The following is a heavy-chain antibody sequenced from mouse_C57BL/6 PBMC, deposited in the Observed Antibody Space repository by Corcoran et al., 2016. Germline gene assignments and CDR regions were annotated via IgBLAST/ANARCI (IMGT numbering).Heavy chain of an antibody. Sequence: EGHLHQSGPELVKPGASVKIPCKASGYTFTDYYTNWVTQSHGKSLEWIGDINPNNGGTSYNQKFKGKATLTVDKSSSTAYMELRSLTSEDSAVYYCARLGTTGYWGQGTTLTVSS. D-gene: IGHD2-1*01. CDR3: ARLGTTGY. CDR1: GYTFTDYY. CDR2: INPNNGGT. V-gene: IGHV1-26*01. J-gene: IGHJ2*01.